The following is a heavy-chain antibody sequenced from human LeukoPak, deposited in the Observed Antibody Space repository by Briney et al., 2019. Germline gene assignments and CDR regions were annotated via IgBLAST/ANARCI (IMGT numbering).Heavy chain of an antibody. V-gene: IGHV1-69*05. J-gene: IGHJ4*02. Sequence: ASVKVSCKASGSTFSSFAISWVRQAPGQGLEWMGGIIPIFGTANYAQKFQGRVTITTDESTSTAYMELSSLRSEDTAVYYCARGRFLEWFHFDYWGQGTLVTVSS. CDR1: GSTFSSFA. D-gene: IGHD3-3*01. CDR2: IIPIFGTA. CDR3: ARGRFLEWFHFDY.